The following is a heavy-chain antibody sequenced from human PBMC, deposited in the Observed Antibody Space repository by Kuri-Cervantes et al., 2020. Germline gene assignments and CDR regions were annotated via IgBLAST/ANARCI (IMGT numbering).Heavy chain of an antibody. J-gene: IGHJ4*02. CDR1: GGSFSGYY. CDR3: ARARDIGYCSGGSCYYFDY. D-gene: IGHD2-15*01. V-gene: IGHV4-34*01. Sequence: SETLSLTCAVYGGSFSGYYWSWIRQPPGKGLEWIGEINHSGSTNYNPSLKSRVTISVDTSKNQFSLKLSSVTAADTAVYYCARARDIGYCSGGSCYYFDYWGQGTLVTVSS. CDR2: INHSGST.